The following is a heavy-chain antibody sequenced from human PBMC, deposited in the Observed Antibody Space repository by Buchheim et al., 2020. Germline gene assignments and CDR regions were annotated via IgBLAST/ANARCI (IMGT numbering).Heavy chain of an antibody. CDR1: GYTFTGYY. CDR3: AGPAEAADIVVVPAAMYYYYYGMDV. J-gene: IGHJ6*02. Sequence: QVQLVQSGAEVKKPGASVKVSCKASGYTFTGYYMHWVRQAPGQGLEWMGWINPNSGGTNYAQKFQGRVTMTRDTSIRTAYMELSRLRSDDTAVYYCAGPAEAADIVVVPAAMYYYYYGMDVWGQGTT. CDR2: INPNSGGT. D-gene: IGHD2-2*01. V-gene: IGHV1-2*02.